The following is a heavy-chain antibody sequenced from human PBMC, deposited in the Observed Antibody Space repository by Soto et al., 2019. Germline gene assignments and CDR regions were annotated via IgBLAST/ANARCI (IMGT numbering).Heavy chain of an antibody. V-gene: IGHV3-23*01. J-gene: IGHJ4*02. Sequence: EVQLLESGGGLVQPGGSLRLSCAASGFTFSNYALTWVRQAPGKGLEWVSSISGSAASTQYADSVKGRFTISRDNSKNTLYLQMNSLRAEDTAVYYCAKAKDGSTFDYWGQGTLVTVSS. CDR3: AKAKDGSTFDY. D-gene: IGHD2-2*01. CDR2: ISGSAAST. CDR1: GFTFSNYA.